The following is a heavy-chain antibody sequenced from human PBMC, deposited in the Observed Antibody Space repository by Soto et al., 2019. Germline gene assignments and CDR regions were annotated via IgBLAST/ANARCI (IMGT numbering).Heavy chain of an antibody. CDR1: GGSFSGYY. CDR2: INHSGST. V-gene: IGHV4-34*01. J-gene: IGHJ4*02. D-gene: IGHD4-17*01. Sequence: SETLSLTCAVYGGSFSGYYWSWIRQPPGKGLEWIGEINHSGSTNYNPSLKSRVTISVDTSKNQFSLKLSSVTAADTAVYYCAREYYGDYVLKVDYWGQGTLVTVSS. CDR3: AREYYGDYVLKVDY.